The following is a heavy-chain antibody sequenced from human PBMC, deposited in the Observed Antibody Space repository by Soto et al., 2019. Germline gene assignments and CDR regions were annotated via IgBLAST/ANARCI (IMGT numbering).Heavy chain of an antibody. Sequence: GGSLSLSCAASGFTFSSYAMSWVRQAPGKGLEWVSAISGSGGSTYYADSVKGRFTISRDNSKNTLYLQMNSLRAEDTAVYYCAKDYYDSSGPLFDYWGQGTLVTVSS. CDR3: AKDYYDSSGPLFDY. D-gene: IGHD3-22*01. CDR2: ISGSGGST. CDR1: GFTFSSYA. J-gene: IGHJ4*02. V-gene: IGHV3-23*01.